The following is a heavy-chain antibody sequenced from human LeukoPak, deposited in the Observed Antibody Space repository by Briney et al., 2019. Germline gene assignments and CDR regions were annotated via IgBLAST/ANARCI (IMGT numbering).Heavy chain of an antibody. CDR1: GGTFSSYA. Sequence: GASVKVSCKASGGTFSSYAISWVRQAPGQGLEWMGGIIPIFGTVNYAQKFQGRVTITADKSTSTAYMELSSLRSEDTAVYYCAREVGRGYSGRPKFDYWGQGTLVTVSS. CDR3: AREVGRGYSGRPKFDY. J-gene: IGHJ4*02. D-gene: IGHD5-12*01. CDR2: IIPIFGTV. V-gene: IGHV1-69*06.